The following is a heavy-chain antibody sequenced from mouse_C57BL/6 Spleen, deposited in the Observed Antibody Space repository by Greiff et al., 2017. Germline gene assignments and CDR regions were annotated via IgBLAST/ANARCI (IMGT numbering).Heavy chain of an antibody. Sequence: VQLQQSGAELVKPGASVKLSCTASGFNIKDYYMHWVKQRTEQGLEWIGSIDPEDGDTKYAPKFQGKATITADTSSNTAYLQLSSLTSEDTAVYYCSLIYYDYDGDSMDDWGQGTSVTVSS. CDR2: IDPEDGDT. J-gene: IGHJ4*01. V-gene: IGHV14-2*01. CDR3: SLIYYDYDGDSMDD. D-gene: IGHD2-4*01. CDR1: GFNIKDYY.